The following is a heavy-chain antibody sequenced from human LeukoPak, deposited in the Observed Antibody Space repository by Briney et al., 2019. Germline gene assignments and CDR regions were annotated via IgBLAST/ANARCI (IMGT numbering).Heavy chain of an antibody. CDR1: GFTFAARA. J-gene: IGHJ4*02. Sequence: GGSLRLSCVASGFTFAARALTWVRQAPGKGLEWVSSISSGGSSTYYADSVKGRFTISRDNSKNTLYLQMNSLRAEDTAVYYCARDLRVLEMATIGYWGQGTLVTVSS. V-gene: IGHV3-23*01. CDR3: ARDLRVLEMATIGY. CDR2: ISSGGSST. D-gene: IGHD5-24*01.